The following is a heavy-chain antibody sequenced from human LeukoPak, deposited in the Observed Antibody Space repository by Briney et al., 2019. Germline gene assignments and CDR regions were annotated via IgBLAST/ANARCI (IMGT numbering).Heavy chain of an antibody. CDR3: ARGLELPAL. Sequence: SETLSLTCAVYGGSFSGYYWSWIRQPPGKGLEWIGEINHSGSTNYNPSLKSRVTISVDTSKNQFSLKLSSVTAADTAVYYCARGLELPALWGQGTLVTVSS. D-gene: IGHD1-7*01. CDR1: GGSFSGYY. J-gene: IGHJ4*02. CDR2: INHSGST. V-gene: IGHV4-34*01.